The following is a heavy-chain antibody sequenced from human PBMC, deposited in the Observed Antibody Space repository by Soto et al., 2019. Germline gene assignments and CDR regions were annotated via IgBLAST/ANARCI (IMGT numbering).Heavy chain of an antibody. CDR2: IYHSGST. V-gene: IGHV4-30-2*01. CDR1: GGSISSGGYS. Sequence: PSETLSLTCTVSGGSISSGGYSWSWIRQPPGKGLEWIGYIYHSGSTYYNPSLKSRVTISVDRSKNQFSLKLSSVTAADTAVYYCARLLWFGEDKNWFDPWGQGTLVTVSS. CDR3: ARLLWFGEDKNWFDP. J-gene: IGHJ5*02. D-gene: IGHD3-10*01.